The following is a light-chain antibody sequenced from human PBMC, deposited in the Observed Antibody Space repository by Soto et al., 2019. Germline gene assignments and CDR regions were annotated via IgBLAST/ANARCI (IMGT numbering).Light chain of an antibody. CDR2: GAS. CDR1: QSVSSN. V-gene: IGKV3-20*01. J-gene: IGKJ3*01. CDR3: QQYGSSLFT. Sequence: EIVMPQSPATLSVSPGERATLSCRASQSVSSNLAWYQQKPGQAPRLLIYGASIRATGIPERFSGGGSGTDFTLTITRLEPEDFAVYYCQQYGSSLFTFGPGTKVDIK.